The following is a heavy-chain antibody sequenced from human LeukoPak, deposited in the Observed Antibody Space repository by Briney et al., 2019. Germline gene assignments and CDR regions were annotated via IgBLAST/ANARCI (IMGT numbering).Heavy chain of an antibody. CDR1: GGATSGSNYY. D-gene: IGHD4-23*01. V-gene: IGHV4-39*01. Sequence: SETLSLTCTVSGGATSGSNYYWAWIRQPPGKGLEWIGSIFYSGTTHYNPSLKSRVTISVDTSKNQFSLKLTSVTAADTAVYYCARLSNYGGHSGDGYWGQGTLVTVSS. J-gene: IGHJ4*02. CDR3: ARLSNYGGHSGDGY. CDR2: IFYSGTT.